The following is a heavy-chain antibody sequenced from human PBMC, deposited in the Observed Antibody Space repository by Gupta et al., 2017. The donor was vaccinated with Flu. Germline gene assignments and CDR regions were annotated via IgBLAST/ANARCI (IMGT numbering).Heavy chain of an antibody. D-gene: IGHD3-10*01. CDR2: VNNVNGDI. Sequence: VGQAPGKGPEWMVWVNNVNGDIKYSEKLQARLHISRDTSATAAYNMELSSLRVEDTAVYYCVGGRGGREGLVVFFEGGWDIWGQGTMVTVPS. CDR3: VGGRGGREGLVVFFEGGWDI. J-gene: IGHJ3*02. V-gene: IGHV1-3*04.